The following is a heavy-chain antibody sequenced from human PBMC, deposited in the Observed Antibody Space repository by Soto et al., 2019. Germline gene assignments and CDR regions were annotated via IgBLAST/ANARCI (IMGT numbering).Heavy chain of an antibody. V-gene: IGHV1-18*01. CDR2: ISAYNGNT. J-gene: IGHJ3*02. CDR3: ARDEDDYYASSGYFPFGAFDI. CDR1: GYTFTSYG. Sequence: QVQLVQSGAEVKKPGASVKVSCKASGYTFTSYGISWVRQAPGQGLEWMGWISAYNGNTNYAQKLQGRVTMTTDTSASTAYMELRSLRSDDTAVYYCARDEDDYYASSGYFPFGAFDIWGQGTMVTVSS. D-gene: IGHD3-22*01.